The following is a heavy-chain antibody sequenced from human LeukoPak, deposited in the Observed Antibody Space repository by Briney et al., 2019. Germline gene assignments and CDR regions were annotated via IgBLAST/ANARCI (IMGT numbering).Heavy chain of an antibody. D-gene: IGHD6-6*01. CDR1: GYTFTSYD. CDR2: MNPNSGNT. Sequence: ASVKVSCKASGYTFTSYDINWVRQATGQGLEWMGWMNPNSGNTGYAQKFQGRVSMTWNTSISTAYMELSSLKSEDTAVYYCAKIGAPARRTPNPRWFDPWGQGTLVTVSS. CDR3: AKIGAPARRTPNPRWFDP. V-gene: IGHV1-8*01. J-gene: IGHJ5*02.